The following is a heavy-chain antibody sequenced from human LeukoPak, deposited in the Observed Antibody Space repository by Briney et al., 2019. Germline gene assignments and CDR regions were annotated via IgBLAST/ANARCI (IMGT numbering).Heavy chain of an antibody. CDR3: ARGSSSWAPEVYYYYGMDV. D-gene: IGHD6-13*01. Sequence: ASVKVSCKASGYTFTGYYMHWVRQAPGQRLEWMGWINPNSGGTNYAQKFQGRVTMTRDTSISTAYMELSRLRSDDTAVYYCARGSSSWAPEVYYYYGMDVWGQGTTVTVSS. V-gene: IGHV1-2*02. J-gene: IGHJ6*02. CDR2: INPNSGGT. CDR1: GYTFTGYY.